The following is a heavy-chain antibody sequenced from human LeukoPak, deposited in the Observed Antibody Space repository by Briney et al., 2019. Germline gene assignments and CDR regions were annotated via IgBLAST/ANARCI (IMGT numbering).Heavy chain of an antibody. Sequence: ASVKVSCKASGYTFTSYGISWVRQAPGQGLEWMGWISAYNGNTNYAQKLQGRVTMTTDTSTSTACMELRSLRSDDTAVYYCARDSARRVVVPAAIGYWGQGTLVTVSS. V-gene: IGHV1-18*01. CDR1: GYTFTSYG. CDR3: ARDSARRVVVPAAIGY. J-gene: IGHJ4*02. CDR2: ISAYNGNT. D-gene: IGHD2-2*02.